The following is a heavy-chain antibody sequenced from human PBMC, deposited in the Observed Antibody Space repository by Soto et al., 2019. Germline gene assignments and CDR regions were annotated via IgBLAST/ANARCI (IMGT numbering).Heavy chain of an antibody. V-gene: IGHV4-34*01. CDR3: ARASRSRYYYYGMDV. J-gene: IGHJ6*02. CDR1: GVSFGGDY. CDR2: INHSGST. Sequence: SDTLPVTCAVYGVSFGGDYWSWIRQPPGKGLEWIGEINHSGSTNYNPSLKSRVTISVGTSKNQFSLKLSSVTAADTAVYYCARASRSRYYYYGMDVWGQGTTVT.